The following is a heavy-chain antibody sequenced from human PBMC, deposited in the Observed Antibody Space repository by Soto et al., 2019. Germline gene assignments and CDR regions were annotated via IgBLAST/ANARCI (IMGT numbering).Heavy chain of an antibody. CDR3: ARANYFESSGPFDY. D-gene: IGHD3-22*01. CDR2: TYFRSKWYN. Sequence: PSQTLSLTCAISGDSVSSNTAAWNWIRQSPSRGLKWLGRTYFRSKWYNDYAISVKSRITINPDTSKNQFSLKVSSVTAADTAMYYCARANYFESSGPFDYWGPGTLVTVSS. CDR1: GDSVSSNTAA. V-gene: IGHV6-1*01. J-gene: IGHJ4*02.